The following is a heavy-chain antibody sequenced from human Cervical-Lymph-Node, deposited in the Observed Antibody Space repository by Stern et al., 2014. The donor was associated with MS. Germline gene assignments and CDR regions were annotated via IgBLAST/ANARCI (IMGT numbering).Heavy chain of an antibody. D-gene: IGHD2-15*01. CDR1: GYTFTSYG. J-gene: IGHJ3*02. CDR3: ARGLLGSENAFDI. Sequence: VQLVQSGAEVKKPGASVKVSCKASGYTFTSYGNSCARQRAGQGRERMGWISAYNGNTTYAQKLQGRVTMTTDTSTSTAYMELRSLRSDDTAVYYCARGLLGSENAFDIWGQGTMVTVSS. CDR2: ISAYNGNT. V-gene: IGHV1-18*01.